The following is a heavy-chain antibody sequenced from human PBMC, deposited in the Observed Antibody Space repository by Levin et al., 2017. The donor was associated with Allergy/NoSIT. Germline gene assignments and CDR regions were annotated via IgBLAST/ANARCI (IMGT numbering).Heavy chain of an antibody. CDR1: GFTFSRYA. CDR3: AKDHPSSGWPAFES. CDR2: VNNGGNA. V-gene: IGHV3-23*01. J-gene: IGHJ4*02. Sequence: GESLKISCAASGFTFSRYAMSWVRQAPGRGLEWVASVNNGGNAYYGGSVKGRFTVSRDNSKNTLDLQMNSLRDDDTAIYYCAKDHPSSGWPAFESWGQGILVTVSS. D-gene: IGHD6-19*01.